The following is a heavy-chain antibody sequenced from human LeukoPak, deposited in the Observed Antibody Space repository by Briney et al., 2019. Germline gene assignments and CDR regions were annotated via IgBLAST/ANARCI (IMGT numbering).Heavy chain of an antibody. CDR3: ARTYYDFWSGYYLYYYYYMDV. V-gene: IGHV1-69*13. CDR2: IIPIFGTA. J-gene: IGHJ6*03. Sequence: ASVKVSCKASGGTFSSYAISWVRQAPGQGLEWMGGIIPIFGTANYAQKFQGRVTITADESTSTAYMELSSLRSEDTAVYYCARTYYDFWSGYYLYYYYYMDVWGKGTTVTVSS. D-gene: IGHD3-3*01. CDR1: GGTFSSYA.